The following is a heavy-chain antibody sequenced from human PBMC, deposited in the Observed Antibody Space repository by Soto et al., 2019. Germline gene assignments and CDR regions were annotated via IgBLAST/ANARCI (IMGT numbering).Heavy chain of an antibody. CDR1: GFSLTTRGVG. V-gene: IGHV2-5*02. CDR2: IYWVDDN. D-gene: IGHD3-16*01. Sequence: QITLKESGPTLVKPTQTLTLTCTFSGFSLTTRGVGVGWIRQPPGKALECLALIYWVDDNRYSPSLQSRLSITKDTAKNQVVLTMTNVDPVDTATYYCAHIPNYYQYDWFDPWGQGTLVSVSS. J-gene: IGHJ5*02. CDR3: AHIPNYYQYDWFDP.